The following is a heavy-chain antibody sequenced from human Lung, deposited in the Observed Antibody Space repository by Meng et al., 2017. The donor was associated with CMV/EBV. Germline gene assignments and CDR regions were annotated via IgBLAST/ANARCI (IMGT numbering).Heavy chain of an antibody. CDR1: GGSISSGGYY. CDR3: ASKPYYDGAGSYYYCDIDD. Sequence: SXTXSPXCTVSGGSISSGGYYWSWIRQHPGKGLEWIGYIYYSGSTYYNPSLKSRVTISVDTSKNQFSLKLSSVTAADTAVYDCASKPYYDGAGSYYYCDIDDWXQGTTVTVSS. CDR2: IYYSGST. J-gene: IGHJ6*02. D-gene: IGHD3-10*01. V-gene: IGHV4-31*03.